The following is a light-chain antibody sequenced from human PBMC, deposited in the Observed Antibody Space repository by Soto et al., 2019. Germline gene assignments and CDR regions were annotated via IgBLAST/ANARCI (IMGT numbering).Light chain of an antibody. CDR3: QQYNSYPCT. V-gene: IGKV1-5*03. CDR1: QSISSW. J-gene: IGKJ2*02. CDR2: KTS. Sequence: DIQMTQSPSTLSASVGDRVTITCRASQSISSWLAWYQQKPGKAPNLLIYKTSTLESGVPSRFSGSGSGTEFTVTISSLQPDDFATYYCQQYNSYPCTFGQGTKLEIK.